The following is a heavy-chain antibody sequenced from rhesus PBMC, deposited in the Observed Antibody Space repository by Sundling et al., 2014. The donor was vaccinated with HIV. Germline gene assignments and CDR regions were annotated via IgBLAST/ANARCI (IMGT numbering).Heavy chain of an antibody. D-gene: IGHD6-25*01. CDR3: ARGYSGSWKMDFDY. CDR1: GGSISSNY. J-gene: IGHJ4*01. V-gene: IGHV4-169*01. Sequence: QVQLQESGPGLVKPSETLSLTCAVSGGSISSNYWSWIRQAPGKGLEWIGNIYGRGTIINYNPSLKSRVTLSVDTSKNQFSLKLSSVTAADTAVYYCARGYSGSWKMDFDYWGQGVLVTVSS. CDR2: IYGRGTII.